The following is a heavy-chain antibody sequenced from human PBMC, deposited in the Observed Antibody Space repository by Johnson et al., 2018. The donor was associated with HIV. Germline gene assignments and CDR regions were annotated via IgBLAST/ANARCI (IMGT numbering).Heavy chain of an antibody. CDR2: ISYDGSNK. Sequence: QVQLVESGGGVVQPGRSLRLSCAASGFTFSSYGMNWVRQAPGKGLEWVAVISYDGSNKYYADSVKGRFTISRDNSKNTLYLQMNSLRADDTAVYYCAKDGSSYAFDIWGQGTVVTVSS. CDR1: GFTFSSYG. D-gene: IGHD6-6*01. CDR3: AKDGSSYAFDI. J-gene: IGHJ3*02. V-gene: IGHV3-30*18.